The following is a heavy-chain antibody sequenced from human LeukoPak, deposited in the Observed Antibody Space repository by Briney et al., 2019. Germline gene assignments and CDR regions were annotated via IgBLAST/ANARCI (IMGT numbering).Heavy chain of an antibody. CDR2: VSAYNGDT. V-gene: IGHV1-18*01. CDR3: ARESKITMVRGVIIQPYYYYYYMDV. Sequence: AAVKVSCKASGYTFTSYGISWVRQAPGQGLEWMGWVSAYNGDTNYAQKVQGRVTMTTDTSTSTGYMELRSLRSDDTAVYYCARESKITMVRGVIIQPYYYYYYMDVWGKGTTVTISS. J-gene: IGHJ6*03. CDR1: GYTFTSYG. D-gene: IGHD3-10*01.